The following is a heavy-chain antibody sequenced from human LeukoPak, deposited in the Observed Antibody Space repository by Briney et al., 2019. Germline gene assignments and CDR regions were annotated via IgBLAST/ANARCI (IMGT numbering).Heavy chain of an antibody. D-gene: IGHD5-18*01. J-gene: IGHJ4*02. CDR2: IYDSGST. CDR3: AIGHSNSDY. V-gene: IGHV4-4*02. Sequence: SGTLSLTCVVSGVSISSSNWWGWVRQPPGKGLEWIGEIYDSGSTNYNPSLKSRVTISVDKSRNQFSLRLTSVTAADTAVYFCAIGHSNSDYWGQGTLVTVSS. CDR1: GVSISSSNW.